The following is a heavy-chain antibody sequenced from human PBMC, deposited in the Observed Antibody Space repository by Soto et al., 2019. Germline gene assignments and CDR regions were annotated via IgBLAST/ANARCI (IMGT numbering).Heavy chain of an antibody. V-gene: IGHV1-3*01. CDR3: ARDPGVATYFDY. CDR1: GYTFTSYA. D-gene: IGHD5-12*01. CDR2: INAGNGNT. Sequence: VQLVQSGAEVKKPGASVKVSCKASGYTFTSYAMHWVRQAPGQRLEWMGWINAGNGNTKYSQKFQGRVTITRDTSASTAYMELSSLRSEDTAVYYCARDPGVATYFDYWGQGTLVTVSS. J-gene: IGHJ4*02.